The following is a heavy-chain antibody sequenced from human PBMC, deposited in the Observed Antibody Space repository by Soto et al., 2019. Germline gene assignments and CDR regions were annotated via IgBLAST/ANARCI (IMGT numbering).Heavy chain of an antibody. Sequence: ASVKVSCKASGYTFTTYAFNWVRQAPGQGLEWMGWISAYSGNTKYAQKFQGRVTMTTDASTSTAYMEMRSLTSDDTAVYYCARDQTVLDFWGQGLLVTVSS. D-gene: IGHD4-4*01. V-gene: IGHV1-18*01. CDR2: ISAYSGNT. CDR3: ARDQTVLDF. J-gene: IGHJ4*02. CDR1: GYTFTTYA.